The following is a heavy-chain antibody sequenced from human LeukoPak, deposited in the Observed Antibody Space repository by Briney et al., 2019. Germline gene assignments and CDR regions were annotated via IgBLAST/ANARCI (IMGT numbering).Heavy chain of an antibody. CDR3: AKGPPYDSSGYYSAFDY. Sequence: SGGSPRLSCAASGFTFSNYAMSWVRQAPGKGLEWVSAISGSGASTYYADSVKGRFTISRDNSKNTLYLQMNSLRAEDTAVYFCAKGPPYDSSGYYSAFDYWGQGTLVTVSS. J-gene: IGHJ4*02. CDR1: GFTFSNYA. CDR2: ISGSGAST. V-gene: IGHV3-23*01. D-gene: IGHD3-22*01.